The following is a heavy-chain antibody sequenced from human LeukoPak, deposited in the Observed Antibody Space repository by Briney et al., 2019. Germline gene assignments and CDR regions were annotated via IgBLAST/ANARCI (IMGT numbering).Heavy chain of an antibody. D-gene: IGHD5-24*01. CDR1: GDSLSGYY. CDR3: ARGRGWLQPFDY. V-gene: IGHV4-34*01. CDR2: INHSGST. Sequence: SETLSLTCGVYGDSLSGYYWSWIRQPPGKGLEWIGEINHSGSTNYNPSLKSRVTISVDTSKNQFSLKLSSVTAADTAVYYCARGRGWLQPFDYWGQGTLVTVSS. J-gene: IGHJ4*02.